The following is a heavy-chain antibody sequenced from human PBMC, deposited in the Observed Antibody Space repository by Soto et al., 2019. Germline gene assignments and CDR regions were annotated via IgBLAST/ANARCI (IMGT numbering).Heavy chain of an antibody. CDR3: ARAPEDSSSWYGGYYYYYMDV. CDR1: GYTFTSYG. J-gene: IGHJ6*03. Sequence: ASVKVSCKASGYTFTSYGISWVRQAPGQGLEWMGWISAYNGNTNYAQKLQGRVTMTTDTSTSTAYMELSSLRSEDTAVYYCARAPEDSSSWYGGYYYYYMDVWGKGTTVTVSS. V-gene: IGHV1-18*01. CDR2: ISAYNGNT. D-gene: IGHD6-13*01.